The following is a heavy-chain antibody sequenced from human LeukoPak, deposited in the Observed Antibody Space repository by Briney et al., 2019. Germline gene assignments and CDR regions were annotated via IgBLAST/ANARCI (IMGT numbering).Heavy chain of an antibody. D-gene: IGHD2-15*01. Sequence: PGGSLRLSCAASGFTFSSYAMSWVRQAPGKGLEWVSAISGSGGSTYYTDSVKGRFTISRDNSKNTLYLQMNSLRAEDTAVYYCAKMRIVVVVAATGGAIDPWGQGTLVTVSS. CDR3: AKMRIVVVVAATGGAIDP. CDR2: ISGSGGST. J-gene: IGHJ5*02. CDR1: GFTFSSYA. V-gene: IGHV3-23*01.